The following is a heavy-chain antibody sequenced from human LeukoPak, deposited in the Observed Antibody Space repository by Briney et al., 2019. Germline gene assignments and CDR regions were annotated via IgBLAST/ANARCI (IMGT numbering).Heavy chain of an antibody. D-gene: IGHD6-25*01. CDR3: ARVAGYLPTRWFDP. CDR2: FSPSGRA. Sequence: SDTLSLTCGVYVGSFSGYYWSWIRQPPGKGLEWIGEFSPSGRANYNPSLQSRVSISVDTSQNQFFLLLTSVTAADTAVYYCARVAGYLPTRWFDPWGQGTHVTVSS. J-gene: IGHJ5*02. V-gene: IGHV4-34*01. CDR1: VGSFSGYY.